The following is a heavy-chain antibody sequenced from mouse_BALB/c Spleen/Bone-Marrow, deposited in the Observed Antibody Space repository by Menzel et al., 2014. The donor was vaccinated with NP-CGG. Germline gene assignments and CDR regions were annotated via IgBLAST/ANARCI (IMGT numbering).Heavy chain of an antibody. V-gene: IGHV1-4*01. Sequence: QVHVKQSGAELARPGASVKMSCKASGYTFTSYTMHWVKQRPGQGLEWIGYINPSSGYTNYNQKFKDKATLTADKSSSTAYMQLSSLTSEDSAVYYCARESLDGSNYYWGQGTTLTVSS. CDR3: ARESLDGSNYY. D-gene: IGHD1-1*01. CDR2: INPSSGYT. CDR1: GYTFTSYT. J-gene: IGHJ2*01.